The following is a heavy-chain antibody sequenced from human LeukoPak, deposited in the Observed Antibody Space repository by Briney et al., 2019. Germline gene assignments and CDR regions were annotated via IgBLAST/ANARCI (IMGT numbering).Heavy chain of an antibody. CDR1: GYTLTGYY. D-gene: IGHD6-19*01. J-gene: IGHJ4*02. CDR3: ARDRVGSGWPRPYYFEV. CDR2: INPNTGAT. Sequence: GASVTVSCKASGYTLTGYYLHWVRQAPGQRLEWMGWINPNTGATHSAQKFQGRITMTRDTSISTAYMDLSRLRSDDTAVYYCARDRVGSGWPRPYYFEVWGQGTLVTVSS. V-gene: IGHV1-2*02.